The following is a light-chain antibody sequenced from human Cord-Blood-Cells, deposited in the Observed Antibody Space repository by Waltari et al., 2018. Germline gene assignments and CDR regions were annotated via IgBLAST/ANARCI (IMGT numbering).Light chain of an antibody. J-gene: IGLJ2*01. Sequence: QSALTQPASVSGSPGQSITISCTGTSSDVGSYNLVSWYQQHPGQAPQLRIYEGSKRPSGVSNRFSGSKSGNTASLTISGLQAEDEADYYCCSYAGSSTFVVFGGGTKLTVL. CDR3: CSYAGSSTFVV. CDR1: SSDVGSYNL. V-gene: IGLV2-23*03. CDR2: EGS.